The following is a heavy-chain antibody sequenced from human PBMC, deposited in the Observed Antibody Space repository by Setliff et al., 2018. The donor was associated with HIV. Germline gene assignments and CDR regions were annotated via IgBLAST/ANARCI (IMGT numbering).Heavy chain of an antibody. J-gene: IGHJ5*02. CDR3: ARSNLEPTSRLFEP. CDR1: DASITAVTFY. Sequence: SETLSLTCTVSDASITAVTFYWNWLRQPPGKGPEWIGYIHNSGTTHYNPAFESRLIISLDMSNNRFSLNLASVTAADTAVYYCARSNLEPTSRLFEPWGPGTLVTVSS. D-gene: IGHD1-1*01. V-gene: IGHV4-30-4*08. CDR2: IHNSGTT.